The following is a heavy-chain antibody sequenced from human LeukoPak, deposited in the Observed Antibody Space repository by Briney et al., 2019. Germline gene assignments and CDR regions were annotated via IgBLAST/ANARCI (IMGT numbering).Heavy chain of an antibody. CDR2: INYSGNS. CDR1: GGSITSDIFY. V-gene: IGHV4-39*07. J-gene: IGHJ4*02. CDR3: ARLDYGDYFNH. Sequence: PSETLSLTCTVSGGSITSDIFYWAWIRQPPGAGLEWIATINYSGNSLYHPSLKSRGTISVDTSKNQFSLRLSSVTAADTAVYYCARLDYGDYFNHWGQGALVTVSS. D-gene: IGHD4-17*01.